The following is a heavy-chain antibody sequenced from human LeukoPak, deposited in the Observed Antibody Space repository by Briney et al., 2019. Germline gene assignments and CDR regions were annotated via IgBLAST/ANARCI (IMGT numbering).Heavy chain of an antibody. D-gene: IGHD6-19*01. CDR1: GGSISSYY. J-gene: IGHJ6*02. Sequence: PSETLSLTCTVPGGSISSYYWSWIRQPPGKGLEWIGYIYYSGSTNYNPSLKSRVTISVDTSKNQFSLKLSSVTAADTAVYYCARTYSSGSYYYYGMDVWGQGTTVTVSS. CDR2: IYYSGST. CDR3: ARTYSSGSYYYYGMDV. V-gene: IGHV4-59*08.